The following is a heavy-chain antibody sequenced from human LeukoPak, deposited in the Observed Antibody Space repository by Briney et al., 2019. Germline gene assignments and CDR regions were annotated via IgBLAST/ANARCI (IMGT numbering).Heavy chain of an antibody. V-gene: IGHV1-69*04. Sequence: SVKVSCKASGGTFSSYAISWVRQAPGQGLEWMGRIIPILGIANYAQKFQGRVTITADKSTSTAYMELSSLRSEDTAVYYCARDQGGKYSTRPGAFDIWGRGTMVTVSS. D-gene: IGHD6-13*01. CDR2: IIPILGIA. J-gene: IGHJ3*02. CDR3: ARDQGGKYSTRPGAFDI. CDR1: GGTFSSYA.